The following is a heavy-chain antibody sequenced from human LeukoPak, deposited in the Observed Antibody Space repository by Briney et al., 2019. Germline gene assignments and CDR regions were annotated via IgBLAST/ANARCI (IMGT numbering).Heavy chain of an antibody. CDR1: GDSVSSSSYY. CDR3: ARHSNWADAFDI. CDR2: IYCSGST. Sequence: SETLSLTCTVSGDSVSSSSYYWGWIRQPPGKGLEWIGSIYCSGSTYYNPSLKSRVTISVDTSKNQFSLKLSSVTAADTAVYYCARHSNWADAFDIWGQGTMVTVSS. D-gene: IGHD7-27*01. V-gene: IGHV4-39*01. J-gene: IGHJ3*02.